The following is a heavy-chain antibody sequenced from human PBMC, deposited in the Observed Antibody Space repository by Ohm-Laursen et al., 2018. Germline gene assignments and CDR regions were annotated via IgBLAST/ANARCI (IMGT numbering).Heavy chain of an antibody. CDR3: ASSYSGSYLYYFDY. CDR1: GGSISSYY. D-gene: IGHD1-26*01. CDR2: IYYSGST. Sequence: GTLSLTCTVSGGSISSYYWSWIRQPPGKGLEWIGYIYYSGSTNYNPSLKSQVTISVDTSKNQFSLKLSSVTAADTAVYYCASSYSGSYLYYFDYWGQGTLVTVSS. J-gene: IGHJ4*02. V-gene: IGHV4-59*08.